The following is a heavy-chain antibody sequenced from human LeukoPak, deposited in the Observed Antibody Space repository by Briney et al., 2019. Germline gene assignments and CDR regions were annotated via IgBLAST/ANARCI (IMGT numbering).Heavy chain of an antibody. CDR1: GGSFSGYY. CDR3: ARGPYSSSWYAGRQWGGSLNY. J-gene: IGHJ4*02. CDR2: INHSGST. Sequence: SETLSLTCAVYGGSFSGYYWSWIRQPPGKGLEWIGEINHSGSTNYNPSLKSRVTISVDTSKNQFSLKLSSVTAADTAVYYCARGPYSSSWYAGRQWGGSLNYWGQGTLVTVSS. D-gene: IGHD6-13*01. V-gene: IGHV4-34*01.